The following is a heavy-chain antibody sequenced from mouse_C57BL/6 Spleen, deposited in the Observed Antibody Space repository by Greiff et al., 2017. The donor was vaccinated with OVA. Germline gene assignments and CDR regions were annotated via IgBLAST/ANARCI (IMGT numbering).Heavy chain of an antibody. CDR2: ISSGGSYT. CDR1: GFTFSSYG. V-gene: IGHV5-6*02. D-gene: IGHD4-1*01. CDR3: ASRTGTGYFDV. J-gene: IGHJ1*03. Sequence: DVKLVESGGDLVKPGGSLKLSCAASGFTFSSYGMSWVRQTPDKRLEWVATISSGGSYTYYPDSVKGRFTISRDNAKNTLYLQMSSLKSGDTAMYYCASRTGTGYFDVWGTGYTVTVSS.